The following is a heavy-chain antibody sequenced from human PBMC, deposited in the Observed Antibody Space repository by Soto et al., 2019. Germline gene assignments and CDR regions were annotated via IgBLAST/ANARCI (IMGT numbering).Heavy chain of an antibody. CDR3: ASSYYYGSGSSPWYIQH. CDR1: GGSISSGDYY. D-gene: IGHD3-10*01. CDR2: IYYSGST. Sequence: PSETLSLTCTVSGGSISSGDYYWSWIRQPPGKGLEWIGYIYYSGSTYYNPSLKSRVTISVDTSKNQFSLKLSSVTAADTAVYYCASSYYYGSGSSPWYIQHWGQGTLVTVSS. V-gene: IGHV4-30-4*01. J-gene: IGHJ1*01.